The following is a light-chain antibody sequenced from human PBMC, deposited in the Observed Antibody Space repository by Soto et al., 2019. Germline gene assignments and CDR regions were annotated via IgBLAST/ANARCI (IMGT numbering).Light chain of an antibody. CDR3: SSFAGSTNDVI. Sequence: QSALTQPASVSGSPGQSITISCTGTSSDVGGYNYVSWYQQHPGKAPKLMIYEVSKRPSGVPDRFSGSKSGNTASLTVSGLQAEDEGDYYCSSFAGSTNDVIFGGGTKLTVL. CDR1: SSDVGGYNY. J-gene: IGLJ2*01. CDR2: EVS. V-gene: IGLV2-8*01.